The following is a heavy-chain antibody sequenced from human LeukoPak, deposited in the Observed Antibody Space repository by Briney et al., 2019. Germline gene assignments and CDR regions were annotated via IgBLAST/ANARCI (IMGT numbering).Heavy chain of an antibody. D-gene: IGHD3-10*01. V-gene: IGHV4-4*07. J-gene: IGHJ4*02. CDR1: GGSISSYY. CDR3: ARESYYYGSASFDY. CDR2: IYTSGST. Sequence: PSETLSLTCTVSGGSISSYYWSWIRQPAGKGLEWIGRIYTSGSTNYNPSLKSRVTMSVDTSKNQFSLKLSSVTAADTAVYYCARESYYYGSASFDYWGQGTLVTVSS.